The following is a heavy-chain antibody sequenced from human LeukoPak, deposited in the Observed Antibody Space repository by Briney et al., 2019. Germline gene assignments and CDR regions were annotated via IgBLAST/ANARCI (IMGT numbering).Heavy chain of an antibody. J-gene: IGHJ4*02. CDR1: GYIFTGYY. Sequence: GASVKVSCKASGYIFTGYYMHWVRQAPGQGLEWMGWINPNSGGTNYAQKFQGRVTMTRDTSISTVYMELSRLRSDDTAVYYCARDYADSSGWDFDYWGQGTLVTVSS. D-gene: IGHD6-19*01. V-gene: IGHV1-2*02. CDR3: ARDYADSSGWDFDY. CDR2: INPNSGGT.